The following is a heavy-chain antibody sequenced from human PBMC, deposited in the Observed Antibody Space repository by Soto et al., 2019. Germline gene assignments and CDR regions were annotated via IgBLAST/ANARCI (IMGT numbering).Heavy chain of an antibody. CDR3: ARDNTVSFDY. V-gene: IGHV1-46*01. D-gene: IGHD4-17*01. J-gene: IGHJ4*02. CDR2: INPSGGST. CDR1: GYTLPTNI. Sequence: QVQLVQSGAEVKKPGASVKVSCKALGYTLPTNIRPWWRQPPGQGLEWMGIINPSGGSTSYAQKFQGRVTMTRDTSTSTVYMELSSLRSEDTAVYYCARDNTVSFDYWGQGTLVTVSS.